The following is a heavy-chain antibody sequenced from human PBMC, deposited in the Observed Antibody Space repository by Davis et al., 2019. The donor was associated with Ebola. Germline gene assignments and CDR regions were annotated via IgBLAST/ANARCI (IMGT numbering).Heavy chain of an antibody. Sequence: ASVKVSCKASGYTFTSYAMHWVRQAPGQRLEWMGWINACNGNTKYSQKFQGRVTITRDTSASTAYMGLSSLRSEDTAVYYCARGPLRSLYYYDSSGYYAFDIWDQGTMVTVSS. CDR1: GYTFTSYA. D-gene: IGHD3-22*01. CDR2: INACNGNT. V-gene: IGHV1-3*01. CDR3: ARGPLRSLYYYDSSGYYAFDI. J-gene: IGHJ3*02.